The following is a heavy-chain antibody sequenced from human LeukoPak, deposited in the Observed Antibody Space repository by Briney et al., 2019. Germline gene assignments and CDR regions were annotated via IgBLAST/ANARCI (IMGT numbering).Heavy chain of an antibody. CDR2: ISSSASTI. CDR3: AELGITMIGGV. Sequence: PGGSLRLSCAASGFTFSSYEMNWVRQAPGKGLEWVSYISSSASTIYYADSVKGPFTISRDNAKNSLYLQMNSLRAEDTAVYYCAELGITMIGGVWGKGTTVTISS. CDR1: GFTFSSYE. J-gene: IGHJ6*04. D-gene: IGHD3-10*02. V-gene: IGHV3-48*03.